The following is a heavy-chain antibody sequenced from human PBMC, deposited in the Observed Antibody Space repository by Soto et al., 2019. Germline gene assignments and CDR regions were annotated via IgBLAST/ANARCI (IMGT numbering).Heavy chain of an antibody. CDR2: IRSKAYGGTT. V-gene: IGHV3-49*03. J-gene: IGHJ6*03. CDR3: TRGPLKDSYYYYYMDV. CDR1: GFTFGDYS. Sequence: PGGSLRLSCTASGFTFGDYSMSWFRQAPGKGLEWVGFIRSKAYGGTTEYAASVKGRFTISRDDSKSIAYLQMNSLKTEDTAVYYCTRGPLKDSYYYYYMDVWGKGTTVTVSS.